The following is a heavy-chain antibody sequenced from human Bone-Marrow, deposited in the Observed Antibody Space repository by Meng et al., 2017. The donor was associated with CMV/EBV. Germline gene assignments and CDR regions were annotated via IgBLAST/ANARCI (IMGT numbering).Heavy chain of an antibody. J-gene: IGHJ3*02. Sequence: SETLSLTCAVYGGSFSGYYWSWIRQPPGKGLEWIGEINHSGSTNYNPSLKSRVTISVDTSKNQFSLKLSSVTAEDTAVYYCARGRGVPGYCSGGSCLRAFDIWGQGTMVTVSS. CDR3: ARGRGVPGYCSGGSCLRAFDI. V-gene: IGHV4-34*01. CDR1: GGSFSGYY. D-gene: IGHD2-15*01. CDR2: INHSGST.